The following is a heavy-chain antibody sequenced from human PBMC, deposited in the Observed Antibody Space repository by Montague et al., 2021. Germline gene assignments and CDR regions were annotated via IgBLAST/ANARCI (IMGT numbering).Heavy chain of an antibody. Sequence: ETLSLTCGVDGGSLSEYCWTWIRQSPEKGLEWIGEVRHIGSTNXNPSLKSRVTMSVDKSKNQFSLKLRSVTAADTAVYYCASDRGPFDYWGQGTVVTVSS. CDR2: VRHIGST. J-gene: IGHJ4*02. D-gene: IGHD3-10*01. CDR3: ASDRGPFDY. CDR1: GGSLSEYC. V-gene: IGHV4-34*01.